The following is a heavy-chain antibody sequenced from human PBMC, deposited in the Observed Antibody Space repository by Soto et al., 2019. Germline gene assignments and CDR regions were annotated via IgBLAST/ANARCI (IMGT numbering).Heavy chain of an antibody. J-gene: IGHJ6*02. CDR1: GGTFSSYA. V-gene: IGHV1-69*01. D-gene: IGHD1-26*01. CDR3: AQVVGDVHRHYYYGTDL. Sequence: QVQLVQSGAEVKKPGSSVKVSCKASGGTFSSYAISWVRQAPGQGLEWMGGIIPIFGTADYAQKFQGRVTITADESPRTAYKDLSRVKAENPDVYHWAQVVGDVHRHYYYGTDLWGQGSTVAASS. CDR2: IIPIFGTA.